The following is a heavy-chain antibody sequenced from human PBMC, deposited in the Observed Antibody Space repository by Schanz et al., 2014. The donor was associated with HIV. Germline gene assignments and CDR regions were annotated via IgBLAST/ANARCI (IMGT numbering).Heavy chain of an antibody. J-gene: IGHJ4*02. CDR3: ARAPYTTSTRIDY. CDR2: HL. Sequence: VQVVESGGGSVQPGRSQRISYTASGFTFDIYAKYREGPGVGLRCHLAYADSVKGRFTISRDNSKNTLYLQMNKLSAEDAAVYYCARAPYTTSTRIDYWGQGTLVTVSS. D-gene: IGHD1-1*01. CDR1: GFTFDIYA. V-gene: IGHV3-33*08.